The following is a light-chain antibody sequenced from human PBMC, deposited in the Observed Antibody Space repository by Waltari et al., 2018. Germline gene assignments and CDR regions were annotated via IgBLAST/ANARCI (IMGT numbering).Light chain of an antibody. J-gene: IGKJ1*01. CDR1: QSLVYSDGNSY. CDR2: EAS. CDR3: MQGTHWPPWT. Sequence: DVVLTQSPHPPPVTLGEPASTSSRPNQSLVYSDGNSYLNWFQQKPGQSPRRLIYEASNRATGIPDRFRGSGSGTDFTLKISRVEPEDVGVYYCMQGTHWPPWTFGQGTKVELK. V-gene: IGKV2-30*01.